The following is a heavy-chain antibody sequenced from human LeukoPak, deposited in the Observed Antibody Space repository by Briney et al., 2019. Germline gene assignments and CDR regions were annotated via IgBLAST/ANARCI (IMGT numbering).Heavy chain of an antibody. CDR2: IYPGYSDA. V-gene: IGHV5-51*01. CDR1: GYKLTNNW. D-gene: IGHD7-27*01. CDR3: ARPMGIWAFDI. J-gene: IGHJ3*02. Sequence: KVGESLKISCRISGYKLTNNWIGWVRQVPGKGLEWMGLIYPGYSDAKYSPSFQGQVTISADKSISTAYLQWSSLKASDTAMYYCARPMGIWAFDIWGQGTMVTVSS.